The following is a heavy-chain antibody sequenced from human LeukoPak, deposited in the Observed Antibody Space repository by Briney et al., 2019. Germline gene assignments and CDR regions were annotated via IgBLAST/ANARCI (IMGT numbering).Heavy chain of an antibody. CDR3: ARDRDSSDY. D-gene: IGHD6-13*01. V-gene: IGHV3-7*01. CDR1: GFTFKNYW. J-gene: IGHJ4*02. Sequence: GSLRLSFAGSGFTFKNYWISWVRQAPGKGLEWVANIKHDGSDKYHVDSVKGRFTISRDNAKNSLYLQMNSLRVEDTAVYYCARDRDSSDYWGQGTLVVVSS. CDR2: IKHDGSDK.